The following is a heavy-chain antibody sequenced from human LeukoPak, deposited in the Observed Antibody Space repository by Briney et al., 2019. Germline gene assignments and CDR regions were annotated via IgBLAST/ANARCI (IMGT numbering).Heavy chain of an antibody. CDR3: AKVRPGYYYYYMDV. V-gene: IGHV3-15*01. D-gene: IGHD1-14*01. CDR2: IKSKTDGGTT. CDR1: GFTFSNAW. Sequence: MAGGSLRLSCAASGFTFSNAWMSWVRQAPGKGLEWVGRIKSKTDGGTTDYAAPVKGRFTISRDDSKNTLYLQMNSLRAEDTAVYYCAKVRPGYYYYYMDVWGKGITVTVSS. J-gene: IGHJ6*03.